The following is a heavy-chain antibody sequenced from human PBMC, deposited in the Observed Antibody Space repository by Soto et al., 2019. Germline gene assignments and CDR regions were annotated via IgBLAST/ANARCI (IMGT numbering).Heavy chain of an antibody. J-gene: IGHJ6*04. CDR3: ARDQLDYCSSTSCYLYMDV. D-gene: IGHD2-2*01. V-gene: IGHV4-59*01. Sequence: SETLSLTCTVSGGSISSYYWSWIRQPPGKGLEWIGYIYYSGSTNYNPSLKSRVTISVDTSKNQFSLKLSSVTAADTAVYYCARDQLDYCSSTSCYLYMDVWGKGTMVTVSS. CDR2: IYYSGST. CDR1: GGSISSYY.